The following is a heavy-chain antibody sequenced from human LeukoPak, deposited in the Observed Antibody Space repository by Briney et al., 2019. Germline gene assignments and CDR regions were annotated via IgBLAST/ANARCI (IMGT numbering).Heavy chain of an antibody. CDR3: ARVVTTGPLDY. CDR2: IIPIFGTA. D-gene: IGHD4-17*01. V-gene: IGHV1-69*05. Sequence: SEKVSCKASGGTFSSYAISWVRQAPGQGLEWMGGIIPIFGTANYAQKFQGRVTITTDESTSIVYMELSSLRSEDTAVYYCARVVTTGPLDYWGQGTLVTVSS. CDR1: GGTFSSYA. J-gene: IGHJ4*02.